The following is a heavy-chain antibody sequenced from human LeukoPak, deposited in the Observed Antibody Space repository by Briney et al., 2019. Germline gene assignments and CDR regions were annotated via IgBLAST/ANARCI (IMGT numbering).Heavy chain of an antibody. D-gene: IGHD5-18*01. Sequence: GGSLRLSCAASGFTFSSYSMNWVRQAPGKGLEWVSSISSSSSYIYYADSVKGRFTISRDNAKNSLYLQMNSLRAEDTAVYYCARDIVYSYGYLYYYYYMDVWGKGTTVTISS. J-gene: IGHJ6*03. V-gene: IGHV3-21*01. CDR3: ARDIVYSYGYLYYYYYMDV. CDR1: GFTFSSYS. CDR2: ISSSSSYI.